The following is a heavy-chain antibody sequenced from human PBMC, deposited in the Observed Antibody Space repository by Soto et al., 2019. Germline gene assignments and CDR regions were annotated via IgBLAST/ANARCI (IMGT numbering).Heavy chain of an antibody. Sequence: ASVKVSCKASGYTFTSYDINWVRQARGQRLEWIGWIVVGSGNTNYAQKFQERVTITRDMSTSTAYMELSSLRSEDTAVYYCAADLRWLQYDYWGQGTLVTVSS. D-gene: IGHD5-12*01. CDR2: IVVGSGNT. V-gene: IGHV1-58*02. CDR3: AADLRWLQYDY. CDR1: GYTFTSYD. J-gene: IGHJ4*02.